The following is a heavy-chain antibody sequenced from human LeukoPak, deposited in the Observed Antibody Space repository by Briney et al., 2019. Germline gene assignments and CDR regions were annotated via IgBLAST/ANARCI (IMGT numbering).Heavy chain of an antibody. CDR1: GFTFSDYY. J-gene: IGHJ4*02. Sequence: GGSLRLSCAASGFTFSDYYMSWIRQAPGKGLEWVSYISSSGSTIYYADSVKGRFTISRDNAKNSLYLQMNSLRAEDTAVYYCTRGYCSSTSCHHFGYWGQGTLVTVSS. V-gene: IGHV3-11*04. CDR3: TRGYCSSTSCHHFGY. D-gene: IGHD2-2*01. CDR2: ISSSGSTI.